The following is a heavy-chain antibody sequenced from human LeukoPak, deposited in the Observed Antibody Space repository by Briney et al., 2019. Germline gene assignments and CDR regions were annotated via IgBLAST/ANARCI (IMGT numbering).Heavy chain of an antibody. J-gene: IGHJ6*03. CDR3: ATDLFRGYDYYYYYYMDV. V-gene: IGHV3-7*01. Sequence: GGSLRLSCAASGFTFSSYWMSWVRKAPGKGLEWVANIKQDGSEKYYVDSVKGRFTISRDNAKNSLYLQMNSLRAEDTAVYYCATDLFRGYDYYYYYYMDVWGKGTTVTISS. D-gene: IGHD5-12*01. CDR2: IKQDGSEK. CDR1: GFTFSSYW.